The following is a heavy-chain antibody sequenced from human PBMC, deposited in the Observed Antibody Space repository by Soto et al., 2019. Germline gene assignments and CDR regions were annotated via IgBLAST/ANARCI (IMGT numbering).Heavy chain of an antibody. D-gene: IGHD6-19*01. J-gene: IGHJ6*02. V-gene: IGHV3-72*01. CDR2: IRRKANSYTT. CDR3: AMLGGWSGGSSGMDV. Sequence: EVQLVESGGGLVQPGGSLRLSCAASGLIFSDYHMDWVRQAPGEGLEWVGRIRRKANSYTTEYAASVKGRFTISRDDSKNSLYLPLNSLKSEDTAVYYCAMLGGWSGGSSGMDVWGQGTTVTVSS. CDR1: GLIFSDYH.